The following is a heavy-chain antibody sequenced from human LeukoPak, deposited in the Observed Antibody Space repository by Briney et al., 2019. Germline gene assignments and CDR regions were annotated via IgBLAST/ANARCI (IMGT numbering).Heavy chain of an antibody. Sequence: GASVRVSSMATGYTSTGYYMYWVRQAPGQGLEWMGWINPNNGDTVYAQRFQGWVTMTRDTSISTAYMEVNRLASDDTAVYYCVRGRGTAASGTESCAFISYWGQGTLATVSS. CDR1: GYTSTGYY. J-gene: IGHJ4*02. D-gene: IGHD3-16*01. CDR2: INPNNGDT. V-gene: IGHV1-2*04. CDR3: VRGRGTAASGTESCAFISY.